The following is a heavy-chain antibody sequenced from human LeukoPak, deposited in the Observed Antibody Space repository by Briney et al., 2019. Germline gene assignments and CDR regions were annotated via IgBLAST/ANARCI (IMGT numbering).Heavy chain of an antibody. D-gene: IGHD3-22*01. J-gene: IGHJ5*02. CDR2: INHSGST. CDR1: GGSFSGYY. Sequence: PSETLSLTCAVYGGSFSGYYWSWIRQPPGKGLEWIGEINHSGSTNYNPSLKSRVTISVDTSKNQFSLKLSSVTAADTAVYYCARDVSYYYDSSGYDWFDPWGQGTLVTVSS. CDR3: ARDVSYYYDSSGYDWFDP. V-gene: IGHV4-34*01.